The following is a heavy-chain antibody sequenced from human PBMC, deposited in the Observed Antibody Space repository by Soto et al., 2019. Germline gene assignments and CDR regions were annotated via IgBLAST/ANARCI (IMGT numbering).Heavy chain of an antibody. CDR2: IYYSGST. Sequence: SETLSLTCTVSGCSISSGGYYWSWIRQHPGKGLEWIGYIYYSGSTYYNPSLKSRVTISVDTSKNQFSLKLSSVTAADTAVYYCARDKAGSSSWYGFYFDYWGQGTLVTVSS. J-gene: IGHJ4*02. CDR3: ARDKAGSSSWYGFYFDY. CDR1: GCSISSGGYY. D-gene: IGHD6-13*01. V-gene: IGHV4-31*03.